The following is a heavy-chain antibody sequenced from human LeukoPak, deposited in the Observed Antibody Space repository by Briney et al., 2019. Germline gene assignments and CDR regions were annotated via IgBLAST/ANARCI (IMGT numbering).Heavy chain of an antibody. D-gene: IGHD6-19*01. CDR1: GFTFSSYS. Sequence: GGSLRLSCAASGFTFSSYSMNWVRQAPGKGREWVSSISSSSGYIYYADSVKGRFTISTDNAKNSLYLQMNSLRAEDTAVYYCARDREAVAGTRAMDYWGQGTLVTVSS. J-gene: IGHJ4*02. V-gene: IGHV3-21*01. CDR2: ISSSSGYI. CDR3: ARDREAVAGTRAMDY.